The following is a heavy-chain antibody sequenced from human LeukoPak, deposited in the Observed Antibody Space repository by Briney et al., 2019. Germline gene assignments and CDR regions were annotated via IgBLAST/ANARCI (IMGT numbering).Heavy chain of an antibody. Sequence: PSETLSLTCTVSGGSISSYCWSWIRQPPGKGLEWIGYIYYSGSTNYNPSLKSRVTISVDTSKNQFSLKLSSVTAADTAVYYCARRTPQYYYDSSGYYGTYFDYWGQGTLVTVSS. D-gene: IGHD3-22*01. V-gene: IGHV4-59*08. CDR2: IYYSGST. CDR1: GGSISSYC. CDR3: ARRTPQYYYDSSGYYGTYFDY. J-gene: IGHJ4*02.